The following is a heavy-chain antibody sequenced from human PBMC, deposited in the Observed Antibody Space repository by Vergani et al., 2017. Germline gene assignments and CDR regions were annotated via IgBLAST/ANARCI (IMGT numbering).Heavy chain of an antibody. CDR3: ARRPFFDSSGSQPGWFDP. CDR2: IYYSGST. D-gene: IGHD3-22*01. V-gene: IGHV4-39*01. Sequence: QLQLQESGPGLVKPSETLSLTCTVSGGSISSSSYYWGWIRQPPGKGLEWIGSIYYSGSTYYNPSLKSRVTISVDTSKNQFSLKLSSVTAADTAVYYCARRPFFDSSGSQPGWFDPWGQGTLVTVSS. J-gene: IGHJ5*02. CDR1: GGSISSSSYY.